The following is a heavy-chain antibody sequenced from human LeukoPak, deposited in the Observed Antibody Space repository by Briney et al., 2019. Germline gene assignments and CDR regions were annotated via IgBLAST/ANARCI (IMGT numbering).Heavy chain of an antibody. CDR2: IHYSGST. J-gene: IGHJ6*02. V-gene: IGHV4-59*01. CDR1: GGSISSYY. D-gene: IGHD3-10*01. CDR3: ARDYGVDYDYGMDV. Sequence: SGTLSLTCTVSGGSISSYYWSWIRQPPGKGLEWIGYIHYSGSTNYNPSLKSRVTISVDTSKNQFSLKLSSVTAADTAVYYCARDYGVDYDYGMDVWGQGTTVTVSS.